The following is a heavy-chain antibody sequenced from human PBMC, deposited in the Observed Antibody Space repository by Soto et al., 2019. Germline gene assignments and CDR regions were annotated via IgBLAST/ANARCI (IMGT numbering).Heavy chain of an antibody. CDR1: GFTFSMYS. V-gene: IGHV3-7*03. CDR3: ARDHLILPAHDFFYGSDV. D-gene: IGHD2-21*02. J-gene: IGHJ6*02. CDR2: IPQDGVDG. Sequence: GGSLRLSCAASGFTFSMYSMSWVRQSPGKGLEWVAKIPQDGVDGHYADSVKGRCTISRDNGKNSLYLQLNDLRAEDAAVYYCARDHLILPAHDFFYGSDVWGRGATVTVSS.